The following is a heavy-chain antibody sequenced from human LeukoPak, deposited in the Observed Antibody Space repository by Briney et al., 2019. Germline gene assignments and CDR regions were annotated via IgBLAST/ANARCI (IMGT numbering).Heavy chain of an antibody. CDR1: GGSITSSSYY. CDR3: ARERRDGYGIQR. Sequence: SETLSLTCTVSGGSITSSSYYWGWIRQPPGKGQEWIGSIYYSGSTYYNPSLKSRVTISVDTSKNQFSLKLSSVTAADTAVYYCARERRDGYGIQRWGQGTLVTVSS. J-gene: IGHJ1*01. CDR2: IYYSGST. V-gene: IGHV4-39*07. D-gene: IGHD5-24*01.